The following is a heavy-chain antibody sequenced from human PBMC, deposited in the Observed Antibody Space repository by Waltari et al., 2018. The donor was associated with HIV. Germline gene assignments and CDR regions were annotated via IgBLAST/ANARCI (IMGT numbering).Heavy chain of an antibody. D-gene: IGHD6-19*01. V-gene: IGHV1-18*01. Sequence: QVQLVQSGAEVKKPGASVKVSCKPSGYTLTRHGISWVRQAPGKGLEWMGRISAYNGNTNYAQKLQGRVTMTTDTSTSTAYMELRSLRSDDTAVYYCARDIIQWLVHYGMDVWGQGTTVTVSS. CDR1: GYTLTRHG. J-gene: IGHJ6*02. CDR3: ARDIIQWLVHYGMDV. CDR2: ISAYNGNT.